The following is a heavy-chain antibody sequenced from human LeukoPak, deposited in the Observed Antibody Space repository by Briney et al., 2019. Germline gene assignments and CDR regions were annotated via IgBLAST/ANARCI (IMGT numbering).Heavy chain of an antibody. V-gene: IGHV4-61*01. D-gene: IGHD3-3*01. CDR3: ARDVGFLEWLPAYYYYGMDV. CDR1: GGSVSSGSYY. J-gene: IGHJ6*02. CDR2: IYYSGST. Sequence: SETLSLTCTVSGGSVSSGSYYWSWIRQPPGKGLEWIGYIYYSGSTNYNPSLKSRVTISVDTSKNQFSLKLSSVTAADTAVYYCARDVGFLEWLPAYYYYGMDVWGQGTTVTVSS.